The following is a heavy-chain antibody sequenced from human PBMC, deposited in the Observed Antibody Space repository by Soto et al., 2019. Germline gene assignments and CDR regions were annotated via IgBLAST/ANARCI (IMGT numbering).Heavy chain of an antibody. J-gene: IGHJ6*02. Sequence: PAGSLRVSGDASRISLTSYARSGVRQAPGKGLEWVSAISGSGGSTYYADSVKGRFTISRDNSKNSLYLQRHTLKAEDTAVYYGADSPPYMDVCGQAATV. CDR1: RISLTSYA. CDR2: ISGSGGST. CDR3: ADSPPYMDV. V-gene: IGHV3-23*01.